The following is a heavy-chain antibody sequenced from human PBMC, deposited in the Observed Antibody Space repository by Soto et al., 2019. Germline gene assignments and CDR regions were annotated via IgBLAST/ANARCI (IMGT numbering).Heavy chain of an antibody. J-gene: IGHJ4*02. CDR3: AGDRNSYGWSFY. V-gene: IGHV3-48*01. CDR1: GVTCIKYS. CDR2: ISDSSDSM. D-gene: IGHD6-19*01. Sequence: GGSLRLSCAASGVTCIKYSMSWVRQAPGKGLEWVSYISDSSDSMYYADSVKGRFTISRDNAKNSLYLQMNSLRAEDTAVYYCAGDRNSYGWSFYWGRGTQVTVSS.